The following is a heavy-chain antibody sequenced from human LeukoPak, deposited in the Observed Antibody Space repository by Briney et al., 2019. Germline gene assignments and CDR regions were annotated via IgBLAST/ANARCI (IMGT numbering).Heavy chain of an antibody. V-gene: IGHV1-24*01. CDR1: GYTLTELS. D-gene: IGHD3-22*01. J-gene: IGHJ1*01. Sequence: ASVKVSCKVSGYTLTELSMHWVRQAPGKGLEWMGGFDPEDGETIYAQKFQGRVTMTEDTSTDTAYMELSRLTSDDTAMYYCARPAYDSSDYEYFQHWGQGTLVTVSS. CDR2: FDPEDGET. CDR3: ARPAYDSSDYEYFQH.